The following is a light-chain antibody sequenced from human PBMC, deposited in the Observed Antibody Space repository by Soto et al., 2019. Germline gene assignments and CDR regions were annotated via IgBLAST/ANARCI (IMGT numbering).Light chain of an antibody. CDR2: GAS. J-gene: IGKJ5*01. V-gene: IGKV3-20*01. CDR1: QSVINNY. CDR3: QQYGSSPIT. Sequence: EIVVTQSPGTLSLSPGERGTLPCRASQSVINNYLAWYQQKPGQAPRLLIYGASSRATGIPERFSGSGSGTEFTLTTSRLAPEDLAVYDCQQYGSSPITFGQGKRLEIK.